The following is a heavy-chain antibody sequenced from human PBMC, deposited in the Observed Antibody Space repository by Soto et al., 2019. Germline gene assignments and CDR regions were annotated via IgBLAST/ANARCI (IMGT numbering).Heavy chain of an antibody. V-gene: IGHV3-23*01. CDR1: GFTFSSYA. CDR3: AKAPVVPAATQDAFDI. J-gene: IGHJ3*02. D-gene: IGHD2-2*01. CDR2: ISGSGGST. Sequence: EVQLLESGGGLVQPGGSLRLSCAASGFTFSSYAMSWVRQAPGKGLEWVSAISGSGGSTYYADSVKGRFTISRDNSKISLYLQMNSLRAEDTAVSYCAKAPVVPAATQDAFDIWGQGTMVTVSS.